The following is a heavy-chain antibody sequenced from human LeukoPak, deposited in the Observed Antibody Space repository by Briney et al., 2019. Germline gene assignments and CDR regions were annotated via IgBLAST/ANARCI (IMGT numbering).Heavy chain of an antibody. V-gene: IGHV1-24*01. CDR2: FDPEDGET. Sequence: GASVKVSCKVSGYSLSELSMHWVRQAPGKGLEWMGGFDPEDGETFYAQNFQGRVTMTLDTSTDTAYMELSSLRSEDTAVYYCARAGFEGYFDYWGQGTLVTVSS. CDR1: GYSLSELS. CDR3: ARAGFEGYFDY. J-gene: IGHJ4*02.